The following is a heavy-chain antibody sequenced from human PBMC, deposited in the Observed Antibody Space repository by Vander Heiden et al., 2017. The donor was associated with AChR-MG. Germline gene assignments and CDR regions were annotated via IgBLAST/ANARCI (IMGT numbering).Heavy chain of an antibody. D-gene: IGHD5-12*01. CDR2: IYYSRST. Sequence: QLQLQESGPGLVKPSETLSLTCTVSGGPIRRSSYYWGWMREPPGKGLEWFGSIYYSRSTYYSPSLKCGVTISVDTSKNQFSLKLGSVTAADTAVYYCASLPIVGATFWGQGTLVTVSS. CDR3: ASLPIVGATF. V-gene: IGHV4-39*01. CDR1: GGPIRRSSYY. J-gene: IGHJ4*02.